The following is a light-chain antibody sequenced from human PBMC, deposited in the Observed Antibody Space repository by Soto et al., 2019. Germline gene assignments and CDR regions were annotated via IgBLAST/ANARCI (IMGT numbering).Light chain of an antibody. CDR3: AAWDDSLNGVV. V-gene: IGLV1-44*01. Sequence: QSALTQPPSASGTPGQRVTISCSGSSSNIGSNSVNWYQQLPGTAPKLLMYSSNQRPSGVPDRFSGSKSGTSASLAISGLQSEEEADYYCAAWDDSLNGVVFGGGTKLTVL. CDR2: SSN. CDR1: SSNIGSNS. J-gene: IGLJ2*01.